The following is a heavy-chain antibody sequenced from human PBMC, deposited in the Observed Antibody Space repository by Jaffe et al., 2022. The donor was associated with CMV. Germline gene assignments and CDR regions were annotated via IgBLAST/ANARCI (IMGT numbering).Heavy chain of an antibody. CDR3: ASGSTLTHSRWYFDL. Sequence: EVQLVESGGGLVQPGGSLRLSCAASGFTFSSYWMHWVRQAPGKGLVWVSRINSDGSSTTYADSVKGRFTISRDNAKNTLYLQMNSLRAEDTAVYYCASGSTLTHSRWYFDLWGRGTLVTVSS. V-gene: IGHV3-74*01. D-gene: IGHD4-17*01. CDR2: INSDGSST. J-gene: IGHJ2*01. CDR1: GFTFSSYW.